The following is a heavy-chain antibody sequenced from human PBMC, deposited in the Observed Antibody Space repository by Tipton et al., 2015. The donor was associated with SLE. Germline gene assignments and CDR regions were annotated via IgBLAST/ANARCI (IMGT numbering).Heavy chain of an antibody. CDR2: IYHSGKT. CDR3: ARVSVGFDY. V-gene: IGHV4-38-2*02. D-gene: IGHD3-16*01. CDR1: GDSISSGYY. Sequence: TLSLTCTVSGDSISSGYYWGWIRQPPGKGLEWIGSIYHSGKTYYNPSLKSRVTISVDTSKNHFSLKLSSVTAADTAVYYCARVSVGFDYWGQGTLVTVSS. J-gene: IGHJ4*02.